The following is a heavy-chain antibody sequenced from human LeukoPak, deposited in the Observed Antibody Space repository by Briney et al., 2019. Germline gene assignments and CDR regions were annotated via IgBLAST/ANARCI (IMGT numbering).Heavy chain of an antibody. CDR1: GFTFDDYG. CDR2: INWNGGST. V-gene: IGHV3-20*04. Sequence: GGSLRLSCAASGFTFDDYGMSWVRQAPGKGLEWVSGINWNGGSTGYADSVKGRFTISRDNAKNSLYLQMNSLRAEDTALYYCARDDGYSSSWYWAYWGQGTLVTVSS. J-gene: IGHJ4*02. D-gene: IGHD6-13*01. CDR3: ARDDGYSSSWYWAY.